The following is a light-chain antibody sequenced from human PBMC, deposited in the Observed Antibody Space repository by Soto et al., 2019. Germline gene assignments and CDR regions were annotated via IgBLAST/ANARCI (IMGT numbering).Light chain of an antibody. CDR1: QSLNFN. CDR3: QQYGSSPLT. CDR2: GAS. J-gene: IGKJ4*01. Sequence: TQSPATLSVSPGERATVSCRASQSLNFNLAWYQQKPGQAPRLLIYGASSRATGIPDRFSGSGSGTDFTLTISRLEPEDFAVYYCQQYGSSPLTFGGGTKVDIK. V-gene: IGKV3-20*01.